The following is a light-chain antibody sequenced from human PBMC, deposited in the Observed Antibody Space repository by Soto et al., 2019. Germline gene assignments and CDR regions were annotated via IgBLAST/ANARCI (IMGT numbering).Light chain of an antibody. J-gene: IGKJ4*01. CDR3: QQYGSSSRT. CDR1: QSFNFNN. Sequence: EVVLTQSPGTLSLSPGERTTLSSRASQSFNFNNLPWYQQKPGQAPRRLISGASNRATGIPDRLGGSGSGTAFTRTISRLDPEDFAVYYCQQYGSSSRTFGGGAKV. V-gene: IGKV3-20*01. CDR2: GAS.